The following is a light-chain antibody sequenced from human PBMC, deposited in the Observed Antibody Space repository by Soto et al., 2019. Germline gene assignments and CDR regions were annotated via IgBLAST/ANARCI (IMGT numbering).Light chain of an antibody. V-gene: IGLV2-14*01. CDR1: SSDVGGYNY. CDR2: DVS. Sequence: QSALTQPASVSGSPGQSITISCTGTSSDVGGYNYVSWHQQHPGKAPKLTIYDVSSRPSGVSNRFSASKSGNTASLTISGLQAEDEADYYCSSYTSSGTDVFGTGTKVTVL. J-gene: IGLJ1*01. CDR3: SSYTSSGTDV.